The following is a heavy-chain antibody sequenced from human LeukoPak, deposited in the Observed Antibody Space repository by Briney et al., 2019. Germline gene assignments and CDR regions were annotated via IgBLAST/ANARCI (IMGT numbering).Heavy chain of an antibody. CDR2: ISYDGSNK. D-gene: IGHD3-22*01. Sequence: GGSLRLSCAASGFTFSSYGMHWVRQAPGKGLEWVAVISYDGSNKYYADSVKGRFTISRDNSKNTLYLQMNSLRAEDTAVYYCAKDRDYDSSGFYFDYWGQGTLVTVSS. J-gene: IGHJ4*02. CDR1: GFTFSSYG. V-gene: IGHV3-30*18. CDR3: AKDRDYDSSGFYFDY.